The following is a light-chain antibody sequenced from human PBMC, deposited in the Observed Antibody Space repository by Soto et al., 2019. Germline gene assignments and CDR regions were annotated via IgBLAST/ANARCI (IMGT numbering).Light chain of an antibody. V-gene: IGKV1-5*01. Sequence: IQMTQSPSTLSASVGDRVTITCRASQSISSWLAWYQQKPGKAPKLLIYDASSLESGVPSRFSGSGSGTEFTLTISSLQPDDFATYYCQQYNRYSFGQGTKVDI. CDR2: DAS. CDR3: QQYNRYS. CDR1: QSISSW. J-gene: IGKJ1*01.